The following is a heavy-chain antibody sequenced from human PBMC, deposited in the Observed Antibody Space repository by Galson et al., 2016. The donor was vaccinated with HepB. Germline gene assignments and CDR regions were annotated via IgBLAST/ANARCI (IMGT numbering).Heavy chain of an antibody. J-gene: IGHJ4*02. V-gene: IGHV2-5*02. D-gene: IGHD2-21*02. CDR1: GFSLRTSGVG. CDR2: IYWDDDK. CDR3: AHVRVVGDCYH. Sequence: PALVKPPQTLTLTCTFSGFSLRTSGVGVGWIRQPPGKALEWLALIYWDDDKRYSPSLKSRLTITKDTSKNQVVLTMTNMDPVDTATYYCAHVRVVGDCYHWGQGTLVTVSS.